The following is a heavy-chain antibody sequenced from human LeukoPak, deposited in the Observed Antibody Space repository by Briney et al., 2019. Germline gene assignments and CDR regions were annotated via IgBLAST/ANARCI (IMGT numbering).Heavy chain of an antibody. CDR2: ISGSGGST. Sequence: GGSLRLSCAASGFTFRDYAMSWVRQAPGKGLEWVSAISGSGGSTYYADSVKGRFTISRDNSKNTLYLQMNSLRAEDTAVYYCAKGRGDYFDYWGQGTLVTVSS. J-gene: IGHJ4*02. CDR3: AKGRGDYFDY. V-gene: IGHV3-23*01. CDR1: GFTFRDYA.